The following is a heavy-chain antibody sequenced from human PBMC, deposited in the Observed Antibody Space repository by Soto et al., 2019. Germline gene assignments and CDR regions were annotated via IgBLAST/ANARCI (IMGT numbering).Heavy chain of an antibody. Sequence: QVYLVQSGAEVKKPGSSVKISCKASGGIFSSNTINWVRQAAGQGLEWMGGMIPLFGTANYAEKFQGRDTNTADKYTKTEYMALTSLTSEDTAVYYCASKAACGGDCYAFDSWGQGTLVTVSS. D-gene: IGHD2-21*02. J-gene: IGHJ4*02. V-gene: IGHV1-69*06. CDR1: GGIFSSNT. CDR3: ASKAACGGDCYAFDS. CDR2: MIPLFGTA.